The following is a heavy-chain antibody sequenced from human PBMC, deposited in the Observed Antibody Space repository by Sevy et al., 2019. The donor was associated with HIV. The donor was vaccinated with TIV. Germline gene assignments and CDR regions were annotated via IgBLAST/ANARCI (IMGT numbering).Heavy chain of an antibody. D-gene: IGHD3-3*01. V-gene: IGHV1-24*01. Sequence: ASLKVSCKVSGYTLTELSMHWVRQAPGKGLEWMGGFDPEDGETIYAQKLQGRVTMTEDTSTDTAYMELSSLRSEDTAVYYCATVPARITIFGVAKGGYYFDYWGQGTLVTVSS. CDR2: FDPEDGET. CDR1: GYTLTELS. J-gene: IGHJ4*02. CDR3: ATVPARITIFGVAKGGYYFDY.